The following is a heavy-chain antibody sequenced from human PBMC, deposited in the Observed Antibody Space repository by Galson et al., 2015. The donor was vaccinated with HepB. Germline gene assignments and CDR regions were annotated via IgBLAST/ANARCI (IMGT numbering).Heavy chain of an antibody. Sequence: SLRLSCAASGFTFSSYAMSGVRQAPGKRLQWVSVISDSGIGTYSADSVKGRFSISRDNSKSTLYLQMNSLKTEDTAVYYCAREEGPRGLDWYFDLWGRGTLVTVSS. CDR1: GFTFSSYA. CDR3: AREEGPRGLDWYFDL. CDR2: ISDSGIGT. V-gene: IGHV3-23*01. D-gene: IGHD1-26*01. J-gene: IGHJ2*01.